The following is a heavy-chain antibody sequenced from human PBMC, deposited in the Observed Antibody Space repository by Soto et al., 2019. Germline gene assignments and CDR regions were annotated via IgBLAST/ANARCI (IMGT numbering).Heavy chain of an antibody. CDR2: IKQDGSEK. CDR1: GFTFSSYW. V-gene: IGHV3-7*01. J-gene: IGHJ4*02. D-gene: IGHD1-26*01. CDR3: ARVVGATQMDFDY. Sequence: LRLSCAASGFTFSSYWMTWVRQAPGKGLEWVANIKQDGSEKYYVDSVRGRFTMSRDNAKNSLYLQMNSLRAEDTAVYYCARVVGATQMDFDYWGQGTLVTVSS.